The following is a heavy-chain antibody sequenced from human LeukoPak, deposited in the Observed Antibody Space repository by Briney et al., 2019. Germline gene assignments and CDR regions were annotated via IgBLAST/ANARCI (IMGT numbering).Heavy chain of an antibody. D-gene: IGHD3-10*01. CDR2: IKQDGGEK. V-gene: IGHV3-7*01. CDR1: GFTFSSSW. Sequence: GGSLRLSCAASGFTFSSSWMTWVRQAPGKGLEWVANIKQDGGEKYYVDSVKGRFTISRDNAKNSLYLQMNSLRAEDTAVYYCARDHHYYGSGSEYDYWGQGTLVTVSS. CDR3: ARDHHYYGSGSEYDY. J-gene: IGHJ4*02.